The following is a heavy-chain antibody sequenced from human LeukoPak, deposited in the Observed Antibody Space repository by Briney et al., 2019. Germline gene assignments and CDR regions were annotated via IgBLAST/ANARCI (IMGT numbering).Heavy chain of an antibody. Sequence: PSETLSLTCAVYGGSFSGYYWSWIRQPPGKGLEWIGEINHSGSTNYNPSLKSRVTISVDTSKNQFSLKLSSVTAADTAVYYCARGPHCGGDCYSDYWGQGTLVTVSS. CDR2: INHSGST. J-gene: IGHJ4*02. CDR1: GGSFSGYY. CDR3: ARGPHCGGDCYSDY. D-gene: IGHD2-21*02. V-gene: IGHV4-34*01.